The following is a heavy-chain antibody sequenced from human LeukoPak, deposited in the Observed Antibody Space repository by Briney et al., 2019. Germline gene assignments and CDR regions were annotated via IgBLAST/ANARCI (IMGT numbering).Heavy chain of an antibody. D-gene: IGHD3-9*01. V-gene: IGHV3-11*04. CDR2: ISSSGSTI. CDR3: ASRTYYDILTGYYNGYGAFDI. Sequence: PGGSLRLSCAASGFTFSDYYMGWIRQAPGKGLEWVSYISSSGSTIYYADSVKGRFTISRDNAKNSLYLQMNSLRAEDTAVYYCASRTYYDILTGYYNGYGAFDIWGQGTMVTVSS. CDR1: GFTFSDYY. J-gene: IGHJ3*02.